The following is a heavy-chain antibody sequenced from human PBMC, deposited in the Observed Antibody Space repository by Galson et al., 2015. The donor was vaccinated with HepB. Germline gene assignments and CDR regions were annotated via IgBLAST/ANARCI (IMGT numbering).Heavy chain of an antibody. CDR1: GFTFSSYG. D-gene: IGHD6-6*01. Sequence: SLRLSCAASGFTFSSYGMHWVRQAPGKGLEWVAVIWYDGSNKYYADSVKGRFTISRDNSKNTLYLQMNSLRAEDTAVYYCARDRDELSSSSRTFDYWGQGTLVTVSS. V-gene: IGHV3-33*01. CDR2: IWYDGSNK. J-gene: IGHJ4*02. CDR3: ARDRDELSSSSRTFDY.